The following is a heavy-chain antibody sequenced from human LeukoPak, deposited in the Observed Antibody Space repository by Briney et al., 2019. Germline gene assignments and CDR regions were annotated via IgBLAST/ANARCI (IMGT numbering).Heavy chain of an antibody. J-gene: IGHJ5*02. D-gene: IGHD4-11*01. V-gene: IGHV3-21*01. CDR2: ISSSGSYI. CDR3: ARDGGLYSGDFYWFDP. Sequence: GGSLRLSCAASGFTFRSYSMNWVRQAPGKGLEWVSFISSSGSYIYYADSVRGRFTISRDNAKNLVYLQMNSLRAEDTAVYYCARDGGLYSGDFYWFDPWGQGTLVTVSS. CDR1: GFTFRSYS.